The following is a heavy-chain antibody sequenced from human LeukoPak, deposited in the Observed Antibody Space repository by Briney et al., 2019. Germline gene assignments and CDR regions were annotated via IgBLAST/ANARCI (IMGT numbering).Heavy chain of an antibody. CDR1: GFTFSSYW. CDR3: ARDFYYDSSGLGKY. D-gene: IGHD3-22*01. Sequence: GGSLRLSCAASGFTFSSYWMSWVRQAPGKGLEWVANIKQDGSEEYYVDSVKGRFTISRDNAKNSLYLQMNSLRAEDTAVYYCARDFYYDSSGLGKYWGQGTLVTVSS. V-gene: IGHV3-7*01. CDR2: IKQDGSEE. J-gene: IGHJ4*02.